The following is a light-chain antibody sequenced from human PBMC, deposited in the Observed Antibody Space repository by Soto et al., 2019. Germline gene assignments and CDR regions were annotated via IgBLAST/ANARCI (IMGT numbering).Light chain of an antibody. V-gene: IGLV2-14*01. CDR2: DVS. CDR3: SSYTRSRTPWV. CDR1: SSDVGGYNY. Sequence: QSALTQPASVSGSPGQSITISCTGTSSDVGGYNYVSWYQQHPGKAPQLMIYDVSNRPSGVSNRVSGSKSGNTASLTISGLQAEDEADYYCSSYTRSRTPWVFGGGTKLTVL. J-gene: IGLJ3*02.